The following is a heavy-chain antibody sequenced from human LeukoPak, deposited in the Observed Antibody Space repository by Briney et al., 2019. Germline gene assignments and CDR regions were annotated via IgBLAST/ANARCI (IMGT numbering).Heavy chain of an antibody. Sequence: GGSLRLSCAASGFTFSSYAMHWVRQAPGKGLEWEAVISYDGSNKYYADSVKGRFTISRDNSKNTLYLQMNSLRAEDTAVYYCARNNYDGSYFPDYYYYYMDVWGKGTTVTVSS. CDR3: ARNNYDGSYFPDYYYYYMDV. J-gene: IGHJ6*03. CDR1: GFTFSSYA. D-gene: IGHD1-26*01. V-gene: IGHV3-30-3*01. CDR2: ISYDGSNK.